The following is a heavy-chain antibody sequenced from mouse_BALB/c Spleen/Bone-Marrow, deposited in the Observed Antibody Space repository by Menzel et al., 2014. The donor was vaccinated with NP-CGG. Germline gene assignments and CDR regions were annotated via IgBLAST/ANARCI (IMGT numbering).Heavy chain of an antibody. J-gene: IGHJ4*01. V-gene: IGHV14-3*02. CDR2: IDPANGNT. CDR3: ARYGGRYYAMDY. CDR1: GFNIKDTY. Sequence: EVQVVESGAELVKPGASVKLSCTASGFNIKDTYMHWVKQRPEQGLEWIGRIDPANGNTNYDPRFQGKATITADTSSNTAYLQLSSLTSEDTAVYYCARYGGRYYAMDYWGQGTSVTVSS. D-gene: IGHD1-1*01.